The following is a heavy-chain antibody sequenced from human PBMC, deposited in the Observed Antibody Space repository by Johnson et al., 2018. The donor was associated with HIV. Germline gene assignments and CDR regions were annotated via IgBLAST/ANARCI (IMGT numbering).Heavy chain of an antibody. CDR1: GFTFSSYA. V-gene: IGHV3-30*04. D-gene: IGHD6-13*01. Sequence: QEKLVESGGGVVQPGRSLRLSCAASGFTFSSYAMHWVRQAPGKGLEWVAVISYEGSNTYYAHSVKGRFTISRDNSKNTLYLQMNSLRAEDTAVYYCAYPREGSSWSNDAFDIWGQGTMVTVSS. CDR2: ISYEGSNT. J-gene: IGHJ3*02. CDR3: AYPREGSSWSNDAFDI.